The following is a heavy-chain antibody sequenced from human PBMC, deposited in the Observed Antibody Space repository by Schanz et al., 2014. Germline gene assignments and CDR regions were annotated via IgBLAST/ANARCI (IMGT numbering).Heavy chain of an antibody. J-gene: IGHJ4*02. CDR2: ISGTGSTP. Sequence: EVQMLESGGGLVQPGGSLRLSCVASGFTFSNYAMSWVRQAPGKGLDWVSIISGTGSTPYYADSVKGRYTISRDNSKNTLYLQMNSLRAEDTAIYYCAKGRTVWSGSDRKYYFDYWGQGTLVTVSS. CDR1: GFTFSNYA. D-gene: IGHD1-26*01. CDR3: AKGRTVWSGSDRKYYFDY. V-gene: IGHV3-23*01.